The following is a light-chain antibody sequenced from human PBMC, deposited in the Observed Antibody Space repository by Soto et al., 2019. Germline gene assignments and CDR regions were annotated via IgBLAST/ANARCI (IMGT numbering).Light chain of an antibody. J-gene: IGKJ1*01. Sequence: EIVMTQSPVTLSVSPGERSTLSCRASQSVSSNLAWYQQKPGQAPRLLIYGASTRPTGIPARFSGSGSGTEFTLTISSLQSEDFAVYYCQQYNNWPGTFGQGTKVDI. CDR2: GAS. CDR1: QSVSSN. CDR3: QQYNNWPGT. V-gene: IGKV3-15*01.